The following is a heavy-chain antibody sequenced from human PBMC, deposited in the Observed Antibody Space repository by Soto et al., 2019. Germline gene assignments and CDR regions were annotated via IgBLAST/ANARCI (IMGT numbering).Heavy chain of an antibody. J-gene: IGHJ4*02. CDR3: ARESEDLTSNFDY. CDR2: ISRTTNYI. V-gene: IGHV3-21*06. CDR1: GFTFTRYS. Sequence: EVQLVESGGGLVKPGGSLRLSCAASGFTFTRYSMNWVRQAPGKGLAWVSSISRTTNYIYYGDSMKGRFTISRDNAKNSLYLEMNSLRAEDTAVYYCARESEDLTSNFDYWGQGTLVTVSS.